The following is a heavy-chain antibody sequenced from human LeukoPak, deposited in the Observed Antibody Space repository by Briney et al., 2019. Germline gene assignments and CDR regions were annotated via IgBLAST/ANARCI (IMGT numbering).Heavy chain of an antibody. CDR1: GGSFSGYY. D-gene: IGHD2-2*01. CDR3: ARGPKVVVPAANLFDY. V-gene: IGHV4-34*01. Sequence: SETLSLTCAVYGGSFSGYYWSWLRQPPGKGQEWIGEINHSGSTNYNPSLKSRVTISVDTSKNQFSLKLSSVTAADTAVYYCARGPKVVVPAANLFDYWGQGTLVTVSS. CDR2: INHSGST. J-gene: IGHJ4*02.